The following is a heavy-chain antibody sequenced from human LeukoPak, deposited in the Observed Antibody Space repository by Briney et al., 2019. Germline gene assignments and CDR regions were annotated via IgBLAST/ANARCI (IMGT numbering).Heavy chain of an antibody. CDR1: GFTFSSYA. CDR2: ISYDGSNK. CDR3: ADLGYSYGYEDY. J-gene: IGHJ4*02. Sequence: GGSLRLSCAASGFTFSSYAMHWVRQAPGKGLEWVAVISYDGSNKYYADSVKGRFTISRDNSENTLYLQMNSLRAEDTAVYYCADLGYSYGYEDYWGQGTLVTVSS. D-gene: IGHD5-18*01. V-gene: IGHV3-30-3*01.